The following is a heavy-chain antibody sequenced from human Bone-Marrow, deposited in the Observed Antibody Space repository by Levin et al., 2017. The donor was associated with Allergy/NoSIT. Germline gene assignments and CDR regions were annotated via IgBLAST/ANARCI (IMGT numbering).Heavy chain of an antibody. CDR3: ATDMAGRWLNY. J-gene: IGHJ4*02. D-gene: IGHD5-24*01. CDR2: IKSKAVGETR. V-gene: IGHV3-15*07. CDR1: GFSFADAW. Sequence: GGSLRLSCAASGFSFADAWMNWVRQAPGKGLEWVGRIKSKAVGETRDYAAPVRGRFTVSRDDQKNTVYLQMNSLKAEDTAVYYCATDMAGRWLNYWGQGTLVTVSS.